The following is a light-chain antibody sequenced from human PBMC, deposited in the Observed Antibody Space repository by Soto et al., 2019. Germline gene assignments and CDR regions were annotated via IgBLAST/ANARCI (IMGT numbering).Light chain of an antibody. CDR1: QYISNY. CDR3: QQYDNLPIT. CDR2: DAS. V-gene: IGKV1-33*01. Sequence: VQMTQSQSSLSASVGDRVTITCQASQYISNYLNWYQQKPGKAPKLLIYDASNLETGVPSRFSGSRSGTDFTFTISSLQPEDIATYYCQQYDNLPITFGQGTRLEIK. J-gene: IGKJ5*01.